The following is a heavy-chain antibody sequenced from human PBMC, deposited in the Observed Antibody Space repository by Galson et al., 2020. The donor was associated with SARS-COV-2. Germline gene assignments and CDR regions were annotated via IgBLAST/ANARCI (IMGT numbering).Heavy chain of an antibody. CDR1: GFTFSSYG. J-gene: IGHJ6*02. D-gene: IGHD1-26*01. CDR3: AKDSVGNYYYGMDV. Sequence: GSLRLSCAASGFTFSSYGMHWVRQAPGKGLEWVAVISYDGSNKYYADSVKGRFTISRDNSKNTLYLQMNSLRAEDTAVYYCAKDSVGNYYYGMDVWGQGTTVTVSS. CDR2: ISYDGSNK. V-gene: IGHV3-30*18.